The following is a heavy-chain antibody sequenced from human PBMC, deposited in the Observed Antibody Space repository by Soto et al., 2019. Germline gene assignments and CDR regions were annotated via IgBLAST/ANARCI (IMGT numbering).Heavy chain of an antibody. D-gene: IGHD3-3*01. CDR3: ARFDLWSGSSQDQ. CDR2: VTAYNDER. V-gene: IGHV1-18*04. Sequence: QVQLVQSGAEVKKPGASLRVSCKASGYTFTSYGINWARQAPGQGLEWIGWVTAYNDERKFAEKFQDRLSMTTDTATTKAFIELRSLRSDDTAMYYCARFDLWSGSSQDQWGQGTLVTVSS. CDR1: GYTFTSYG. J-gene: IGHJ4*02.